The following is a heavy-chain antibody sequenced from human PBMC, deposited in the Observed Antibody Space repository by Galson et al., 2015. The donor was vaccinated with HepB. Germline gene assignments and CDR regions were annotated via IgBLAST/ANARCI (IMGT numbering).Heavy chain of an antibody. J-gene: IGHJ6*03. D-gene: IGHD3-10*01. CDR1: GGSISSYY. CDR3: ARAVRGVLIVHYLYYMDV. Sequence: ETLSLTCTVSGGSISSYYWSWIRQPPGKGLEWIGYIYYRGNTNYNPALNSRVTISADTSKKQFSLTLRSVTAADTAVYYCARAVRGVLIVHYLYYMDVWGKGTAVADSS. CDR2: IYYRGNT. V-gene: IGHV4-59*12.